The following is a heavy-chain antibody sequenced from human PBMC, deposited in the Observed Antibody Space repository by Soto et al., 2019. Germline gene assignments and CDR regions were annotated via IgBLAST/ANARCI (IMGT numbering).Heavy chain of an antibody. CDR3: ARDPVTAD. CDR2: IKGDGSDP. Sequence: GGSLRLSCAASGFTLNNYYLSWVRQAPGKGLEWVGNIKGDGSDPHYVDSVKGRFTISRDNAENSIYLQMNSLKAEDTAMYYCARDPVTADWGQGTLVTVSS. V-gene: IGHV3-7*03. J-gene: IGHJ4*02. CDR1: GFTLNNYY.